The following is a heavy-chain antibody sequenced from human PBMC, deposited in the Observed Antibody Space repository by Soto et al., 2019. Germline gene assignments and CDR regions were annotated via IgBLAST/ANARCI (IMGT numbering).Heavy chain of an antibody. CDR3: ARDAHCSGGSCYEGWFDP. J-gene: IGHJ5*02. CDR1: GGSISSSNW. V-gene: IGHV4-4*02. D-gene: IGHD2-15*01. Sequence: QVQLQESGPGLVKPSWTLSLTCAVSGGSISSSNWWSWVRQPPGKWLEWIGEIYHSGSTNYNPSLKSRVTISVGKSKNQFSLKLSSVTAADTAVYYCARDAHCSGGSCYEGWFDPWGQGTLVTVSS. CDR2: IYHSGST.